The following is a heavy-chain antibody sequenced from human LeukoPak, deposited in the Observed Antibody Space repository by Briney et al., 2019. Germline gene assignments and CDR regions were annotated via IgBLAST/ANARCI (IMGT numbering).Heavy chain of an antibody. D-gene: IGHD1-1*01. J-gene: IGHJ4*02. Sequence: SETLSLTCTVSGGSISDYYWSWIRQPPGRGLEWIGYFNYSGSTNYNPSLKSRVTISVDTSKNQFSLKVTSVTAADTAVYYCARLNGGYWGQGTLVTVSS. V-gene: IGHV4-59*08. CDR1: GGSISDYY. CDR3: ARLNGGY. CDR2: FNYSGST.